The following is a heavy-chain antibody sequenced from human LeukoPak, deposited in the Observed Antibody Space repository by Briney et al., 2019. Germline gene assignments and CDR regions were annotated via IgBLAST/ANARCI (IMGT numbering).Heavy chain of an antibody. CDR1: GFTFRDYY. Sequence: GSLRLSCAASGFTFRDYYMSWIRQAPGKGLEWISYISSSGTATYYADSVKGRFTISRDNAKNSLYLQMNSLRAEDTAVYYCAKSEHYDILTGYYKCDYWGQGTLVTVSS. D-gene: IGHD3-9*01. J-gene: IGHJ4*02. CDR3: AKSEHYDILTGYYKCDY. CDR2: ISSSGTAT. V-gene: IGHV3-11*01.